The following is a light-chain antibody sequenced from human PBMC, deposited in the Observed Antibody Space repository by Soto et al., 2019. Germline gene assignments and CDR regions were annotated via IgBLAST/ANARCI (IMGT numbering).Light chain of an antibody. V-gene: IGKV1-39*01. CDR3: QQSFSAPYT. CDR2: AAF. CDR1: QTIDRY. Sequence: DIQMTQSPSSLSVSVGDRVTITCRASQTIDRYLNWYQQKAGKAPKLLMDAAFRLQSGVPPRFSGSGSGTDFTLTISSLQPEDFATYYCQQSFSAPYTFGQGTKLDIK. J-gene: IGKJ2*01.